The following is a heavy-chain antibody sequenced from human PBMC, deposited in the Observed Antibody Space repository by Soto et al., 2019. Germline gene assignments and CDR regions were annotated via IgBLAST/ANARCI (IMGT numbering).Heavy chain of an antibody. V-gene: IGHV3-11*01. J-gene: IGHJ6*02. CDR3: ASKDPYYYDSSGYRYYYYGMDV. Sequence: GGSLRLSCEASGFTFSDYYMSWIRQAPGKGLEWVSYISSSGSTIYYAGSVKGRFTISRDNAKNSLYLQMNSLRAEDTAVYYCASKDPYYYDSSGYRYYYYGMDVWGQGTTVTVSS. D-gene: IGHD3-22*01. CDR1: GFTFSDYY. CDR2: ISSSGSTI.